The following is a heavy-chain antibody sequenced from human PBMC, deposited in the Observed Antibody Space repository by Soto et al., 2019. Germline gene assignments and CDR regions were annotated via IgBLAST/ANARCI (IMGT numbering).Heavy chain of an antibody. V-gene: IGHV6-1*01. Sequence: PSQTLSLTCAISGDSVSSNSVAWNWIRQSPSRGLEWLGRTYYISKWYNDYAISVKSRININPDTSKNKNSLQLNSVTPKETTVDYCVRGIVGDYSEGFDIWGQGTMVTVSS. CDR2: TYYISKWYN. CDR1: GDSVSSNSVA. CDR3: VRGIVGDYSEGFDI. J-gene: IGHJ3*02. D-gene: IGHD1-26*01.